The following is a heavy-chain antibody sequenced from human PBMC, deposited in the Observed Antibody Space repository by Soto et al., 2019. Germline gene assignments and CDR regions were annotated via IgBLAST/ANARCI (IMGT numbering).Heavy chain of an antibody. CDR3: AKAPSTLVNPGVAFDI. V-gene: IGHV3-23*01. D-gene: IGHD2-2*01. CDR1: GFTFSSYA. J-gene: IGHJ3*02. Sequence: EVQLLESGGGLVKPGGSLRLSCAASGFTFSSYAMSWVRQAPGKGLEWVSAISGSGGSTYYADSVKGRFTISRDNSKNTLYLQMNSLRAEDTAVYYCAKAPSTLVNPGVAFDIWGQGTMVTVSS. CDR2: ISGSGGST.